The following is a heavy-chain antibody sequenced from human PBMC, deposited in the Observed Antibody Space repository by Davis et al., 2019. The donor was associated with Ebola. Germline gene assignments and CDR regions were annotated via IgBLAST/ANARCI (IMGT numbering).Heavy chain of an antibody. CDR2: IRYDGSRE. D-gene: IGHD6-6*01. J-gene: IGHJ4*02. CDR1: GFTFSSYG. Sequence: GESLKISCAASGFTFSSYGIHWVRQAPGKGLEWVSFIRYDGSREYYADSVKGRFTVSRDNAKNSLYLQMNSPRADDTAVYYCARVPYSSSSFDYWGQGTLVTVSS. V-gene: IGHV3-30*02. CDR3: ARVPYSSSSFDY.